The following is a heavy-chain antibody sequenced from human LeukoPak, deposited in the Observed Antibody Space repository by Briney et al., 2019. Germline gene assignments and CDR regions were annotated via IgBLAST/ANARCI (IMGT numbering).Heavy chain of an antibody. CDR2: MNPNSGNT. V-gene: IGHV1-8*01. CDR1: GYTFTSYD. J-gene: IGHJ5*02. Sequence: GASVKVPCKASGYTFTSYDINWVRQATGQGLEWMGWMNPNSGNTGYAQKFQGRVTMTRNTSISTAYMELSSLRPEDTAVYYCAREYYDSSGNWFDPWGQGTLITVSS. D-gene: IGHD3-22*01. CDR3: AREYYDSSGNWFDP.